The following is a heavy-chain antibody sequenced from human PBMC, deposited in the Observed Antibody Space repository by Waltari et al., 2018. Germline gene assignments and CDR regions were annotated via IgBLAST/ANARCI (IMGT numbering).Heavy chain of an antibody. J-gene: IGHJ6*02. CDR2: IYYSGST. CDR3: AREGYSSGWYDYYYGMDV. Sequence: QVQLQESGPGLVKPSETLSLTCTVSGGSISSYYWSWIRQPPGKGLEWIGYIYYSGSTNYNPSRKSRVTISVDTSKNQFSLKLSSVTAADTAVYYCAREGYSSGWYDYYYGMDVWGQGTTVTVSS. D-gene: IGHD6-19*01. V-gene: IGHV4-59*01. CDR1: GGSISSYY.